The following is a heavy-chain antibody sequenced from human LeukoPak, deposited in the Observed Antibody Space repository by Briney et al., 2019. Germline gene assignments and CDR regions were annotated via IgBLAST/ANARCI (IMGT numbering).Heavy chain of an antibody. Sequence: GRSLRLSCAASGXTFSSYGVHWVRQAPGKGLEWVAVIWYDGSNKYYADSVKGRFTISRDNSKNTLYLQMNSLRAEDTAVYYCARDRPYGQQLVLYYYYGMDVWGQGTTVTVSS. J-gene: IGHJ6*02. CDR3: ARDRPYGQQLVLYYYYGMDV. CDR1: GXTFSSYG. CDR2: IWYDGSNK. D-gene: IGHD6-13*01. V-gene: IGHV3-33*01.